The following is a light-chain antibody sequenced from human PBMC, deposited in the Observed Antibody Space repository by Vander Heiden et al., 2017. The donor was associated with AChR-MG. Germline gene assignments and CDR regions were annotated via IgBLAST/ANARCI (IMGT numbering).Light chain of an antibody. CDR3: NSRDSSGNPL. Sequence: SSELTQDPAVSVALGQTVRITCQGDSLRSYYASWYQQKPGQAPVRVIYGKNNRPSGIPDRFSGSSSGNTASLTITGAQAEDEADDYCNSRDSSGNPLFGGGTKLTVL. J-gene: IGLJ2*01. CDR1: SLRSYY. CDR2: GKN. V-gene: IGLV3-19*01.